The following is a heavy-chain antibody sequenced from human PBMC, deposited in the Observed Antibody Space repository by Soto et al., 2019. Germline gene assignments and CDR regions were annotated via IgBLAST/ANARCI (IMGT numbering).Heavy chain of an antibody. CDR2: IRSKAYGGTT. Sequence: GGSLRLSCTASGFTFGDYAMSWFRQAPGKGLEWVGFIRSKAYGGTTEYAASVKGRFTISRDDSKSIAYLQMNSLKTEDTAVYYCTRERTIFGVVYFDYWGQGTLVTVSS. CDR3: TRERTIFGVVYFDY. J-gene: IGHJ4*02. CDR1: GFTFGDYA. D-gene: IGHD3-3*01. V-gene: IGHV3-49*03.